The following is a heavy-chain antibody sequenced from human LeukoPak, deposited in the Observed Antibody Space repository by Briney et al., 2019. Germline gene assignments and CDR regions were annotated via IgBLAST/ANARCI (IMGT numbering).Heavy chain of an antibody. CDR1: GGTFSSYA. CDR3: ARDGGYCSSTSCYVPRY. V-gene: IGHV1-69*01. D-gene: IGHD2-2*01. Sequence: GSSVKVSCKASGGTFSSYAISWVRQAPGQGLEWMGGIIPIFGTANYAQKFQGRVTITADESTSAAYMELSSLRSEDTAAYYCARDGGYCSSTSCYVPRYWGQGTLVTVSS. J-gene: IGHJ4*02. CDR2: IIPIFGTA.